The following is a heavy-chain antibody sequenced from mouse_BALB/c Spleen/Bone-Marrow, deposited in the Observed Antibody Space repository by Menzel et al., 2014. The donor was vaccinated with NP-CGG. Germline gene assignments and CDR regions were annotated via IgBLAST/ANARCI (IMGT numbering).Heavy chain of an antibody. CDR3: TRYRYDADHFDY. D-gene: IGHD2-14*01. V-gene: IGHV1S22*01. J-gene: IGHJ2*01. CDR1: GYTFTSYW. CDR2: FYPGSGST. Sequence: LQQSGSELVRPGASVKLSCKASGYTFTSYWMHWVKQRPGQGLEWIGNFYPGSGSTNYDEKFKRKATLTVDTSSSTAYMQLSSLTSEDSAVYYCTRYRYDADHFDYWGQGTTLTVSS.